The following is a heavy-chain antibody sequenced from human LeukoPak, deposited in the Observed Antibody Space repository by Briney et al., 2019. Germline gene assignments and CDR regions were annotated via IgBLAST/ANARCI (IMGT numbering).Heavy chain of an antibody. CDR3: AKTAGGRIVGASKDAFDI. V-gene: IGHV4-59*01. CDR1: GGSISSYY. Sequence: SETLSLTCTVSGGSISSYYWSWIRQPPGKGLEWIGYIYYSGSTNYNPSLKSRVTISVDTSKNQFSLKLSSVTAADTAVYYCAKTAGGRIVGASKDAFDIWGQGTMVTVSS. J-gene: IGHJ3*02. D-gene: IGHD1-26*01. CDR2: IYYSGST.